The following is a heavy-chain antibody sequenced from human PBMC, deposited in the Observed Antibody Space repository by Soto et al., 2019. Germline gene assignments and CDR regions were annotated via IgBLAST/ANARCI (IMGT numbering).Heavy chain of an antibody. V-gene: IGHV1-18*01. CDR3: ARDEGHYHREKY. D-gene: IGHD3-10*01. CDR2: ISAYNGNT. Sequence: QVQLVQSGAEVKKPGASVKVYCKASGYTVTSYGIRWVRKAPGQGLDWMGCISAYNGNTNYAQKLQGRLTMTTDTNRRTAYMEMRSLRSADTAVYYFARDEGHYHREKYLGQGPLVTVSS. CDR1: GYTVTSYG. J-gene: IGHJ4*02.